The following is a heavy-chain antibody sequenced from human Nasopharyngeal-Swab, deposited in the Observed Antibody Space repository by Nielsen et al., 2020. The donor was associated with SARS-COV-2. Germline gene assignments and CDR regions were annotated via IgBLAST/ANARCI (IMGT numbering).Heavy chain of an antibody. D-gene: IGHD2-2*01. V-gene: IGHV3-7*01. J-gene: IGHJ4*02. CDR2: IKQDGSEK. Sequence: WIRQPPGKGLEWVANIKQDGSEKYYEDSVKGRFTISGDNAKNSLYLQMNSLRVEDTAVYYCARRTFSSTSLIDCWGQGTLVTVSS. CDR3: ARRTFSSTSLIDC.